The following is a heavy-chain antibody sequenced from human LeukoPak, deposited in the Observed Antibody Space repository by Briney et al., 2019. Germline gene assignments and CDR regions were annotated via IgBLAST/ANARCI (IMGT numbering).Heavy chain of an antibody. Sequence: GSGDSTYYGDSVKGRFTISRDNSKNTLYLQMNSLRAEDTAVYYCAKTRPLDSSSWSHGDYWGQGTLVTVSS. CDR2: GSGDST. J-gene: IGHJ4*02. D-gene: IGHD6-13*01. CDR3: AKTRPLDSSSWSHGDY. V-gene: IGHV3-23*01.